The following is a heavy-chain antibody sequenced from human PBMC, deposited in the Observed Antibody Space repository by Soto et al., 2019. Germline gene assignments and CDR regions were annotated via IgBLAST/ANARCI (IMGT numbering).Heavy chain of an antibody. CDR1: GFTFSSYS. CDR3: ARDRDYYYYYMGV. D-gene: IGHD3-10*01. CDR2: ISSSSNFI. Sequence: EVQLVESGGGLVKPGGSLRLSCAASGFTFSSYSMNWVRQAPGKGLEWVSSISSSSNFISYGDSVKGRFTISRDNAKNSLYLQMSSLRAEDTAVYYCARDRDYYYYYMGVWGKGTTVTVSS. J-gene: IGHJ6*03. V-gene: IGHV3-21*01.